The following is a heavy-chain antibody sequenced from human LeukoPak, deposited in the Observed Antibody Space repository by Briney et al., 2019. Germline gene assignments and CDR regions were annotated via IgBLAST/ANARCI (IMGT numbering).Heavy chain of an antibody. V-gene: IGHV3-53*01. Sequence: GGSLRLSCAASGFTVSSNYMSWVRQAPGKGLEWVSVTYSGGSTYYADSVKGRFTISRDNSKNTLYLQMNSLRAEDTAVYYCARDIAARGYNWFDPWGQGTLVTVSS. CDR3: ARDIAARGYNWFDP. CDR1: GFTVSSNY. CDR2: TYSGGST. J-gene: IGHJ5*02. D-gene: IGHD6-6*01.